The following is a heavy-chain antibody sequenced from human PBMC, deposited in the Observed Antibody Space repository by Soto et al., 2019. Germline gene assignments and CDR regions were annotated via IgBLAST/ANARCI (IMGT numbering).Heavy chain of an antibody. D-gene: IGHD2-2*01. J-gene: IGHJ6*04. CDR2: LYYSGST. V-gene: IGHV4-31*03. CDR1: GGSISSGGYY. CDR3: ARDIVVAPAATFYYYYYGMDV. Sequence: QVQLQESGPGLVKPSQTLSLTCTVSGGSISSGGYYWSWIRQHPGKGLEWIGYLYYSGSTYYNPSLKSRVTISVDASKNQFSLKLSSVTAADTAVYYCARDIVVAPAATFYYYYYGMDVWGKGTTVTVSS.